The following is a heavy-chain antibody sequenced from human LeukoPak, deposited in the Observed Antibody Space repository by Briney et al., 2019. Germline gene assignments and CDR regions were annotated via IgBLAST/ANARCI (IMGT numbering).Heavy chain of an antibody. CDR2: INQDGSRK. CDR3: ARDSTWLQLFY. CDR1: GFTFGDTW. V-gene: IGHV3-7*03. D-gene: IGHD5-24*01. J-gene: IGHJ4*02. Sequence: GGSLRLSCAASGFTFGDTWMNWVRQAPGKGLEWVANINQDGSRKFYVDSVKGRFTISRDNAKNSLYLQMSSLRVEDTAVYYCARDSTWLQLFYWGQGTLVTVSS.